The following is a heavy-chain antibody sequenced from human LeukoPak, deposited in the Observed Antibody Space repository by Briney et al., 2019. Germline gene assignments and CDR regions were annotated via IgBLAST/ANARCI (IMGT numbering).Heavy chain of an antibody. CDR2: IRSKANSYAT. D-gene: IGHD5-24*01. V-gene: IGHV3-73*01. J-gene: IGHJ4*02. CDR3: ARGAARMVEVATIISFEY. CDR1: GFTFSGSA. Sequence: GGSLRLSCAASGFTFSGSAMHWVRQASGKGLEWVGRIRSKANSYATAYAASVKGRFTISRDDSKNTAYLQMNSLKTEDTAVYYCARGAARMVEVATIISFEYWGRGTLVTVSS.